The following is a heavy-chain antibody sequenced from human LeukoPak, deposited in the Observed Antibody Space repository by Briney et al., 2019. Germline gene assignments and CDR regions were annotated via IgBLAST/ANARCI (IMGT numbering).Heavy chain of an antibody. J-gene: IGHJ4*02. V-gene: IGHV3-23*01. Sequence: GGSLRLSCAASGLTFSNYAMSWVRQAPGKGLEWVSAISGNTRNTYYADSVKGRFTVSRDNSKNTLFLQMNSLRAEDTAVYYCAKVMGAAAGYVLDYWGQGTLVTVSS. D-gene: IGHD6-13*01. CDR1: GLTFSNYA. CDR3: AKVMGAAAGYVLDY. CDR2: ISGNTRNT.